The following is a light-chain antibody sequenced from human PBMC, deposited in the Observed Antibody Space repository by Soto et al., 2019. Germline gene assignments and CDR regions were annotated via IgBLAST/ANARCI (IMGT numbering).Light chain of an antibody. J-gene: IGKJ4*01. CDR2: GAS. CDR3: QQYNEWPLS. Sequence: EIVMTQSPATLSVSPGERVTLSCRASQSVSSNLAWYQQKPGQAPRLLIYGASTRATGLPARISGSGSGTEFTLTISSLQSEDSAVYYCQQYNEWPLSFGGGTKVEIK. V-gene: IGKV3-15*01. CDR1: QSVSSN.